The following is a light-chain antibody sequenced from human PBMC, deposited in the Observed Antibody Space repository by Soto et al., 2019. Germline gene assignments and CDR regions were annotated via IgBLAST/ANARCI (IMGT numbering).Light chain of an antibody. Sequence: DIQMTQSPSTLSGSVGDRVTITCRASQTISSWLAWYQQKPGKAPKLLIYKASSLESGVPSRFSGSGSGTEFTLTISSLQSEDFAVYYCQQYNNWPTFGGGTKVDIK. V-gene: IGKV1-5*03. CDR3: QQYNNWPT. CDR1: QTISSW. J-gene: IGKJ4*01. CDR2: KAS.